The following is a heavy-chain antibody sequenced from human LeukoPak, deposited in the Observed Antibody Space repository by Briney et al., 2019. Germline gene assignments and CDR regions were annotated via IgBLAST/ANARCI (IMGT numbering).Heavy chain of an antibody. J-gene: IGHJ3*01. CDR1: GGSISSGGYY. CDR3: ARPAERGYSYGLDF. Sequence: SETLSLTCTVSGGSISSGGYYWSWIRQHPGKGLEWIGYIYYSGSTYYNPSLKSRVTISVDTSKNQFSLKLSSVTAADTAVYYCARPAERGYSYGLDFWGQGAMVTVSS. D-gene: IGHD5-18*01. CDR2: IYYSGST. V-gene: IGHV4-31*03.